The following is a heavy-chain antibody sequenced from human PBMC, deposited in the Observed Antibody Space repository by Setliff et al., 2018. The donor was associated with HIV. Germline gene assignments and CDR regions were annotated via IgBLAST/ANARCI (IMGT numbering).Heavy chain of an antibody. J-gene: IGHJ4*02. D-gene: IGHD5-12*01. V-gene: IGHV4-4*09. CDR1: GGSIGVDC. CDR2: IYSNGIT. Sequence: SETLSLTCTVSGGSIGVDCWSWIRQPPGKGLEWIGYIYSNGITRYNPSLKSRVTISLDTSKIEFSLTLKSVAAADTAIYYCARLPRGPWRWDYWGQGMLVTVSS. CDR3: ARLPRGPWRWDY.